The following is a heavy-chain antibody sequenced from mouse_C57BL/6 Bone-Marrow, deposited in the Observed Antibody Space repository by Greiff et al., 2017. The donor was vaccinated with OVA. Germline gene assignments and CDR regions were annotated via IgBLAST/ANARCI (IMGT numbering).Heavy chain of an antibody. Sequence: VQLQQPGAELVKPGASVKVSCKASGYTFTSYWMHWVKQRPGQGLEWIGRIHPSDSDTNYNQKFKGKATLTVDKSSSTAYMQLSSLTSEDSAVYYCLYYGYDGAWRFAYWGQGTLVTVSA. J-gene: IGHJ3*01. D-gene: IGHD2-2*01. CDR1: GYTFTSYW. CDR2: IHPSDSDT. V-gene: IGHV1-74*01. CDR3: LYYGYDGAWRFAY.